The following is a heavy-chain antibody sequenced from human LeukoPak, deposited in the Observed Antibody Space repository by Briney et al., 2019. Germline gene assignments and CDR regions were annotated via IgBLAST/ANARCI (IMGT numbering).Heavy chain of an antibody. CDR1: GFTFSDYN. CDR2: ISRSGSTK. J-gene: IGHJ4*02. V-gene: IGHV3-11*04. Sequence: GGSLRLSCAASGFTFSDYNMRWIRQAPGKGLEWVSSISRSGSTKYYADSVKGRFTISRDNAKNSLYLQMNSLRAEDTAVYYCASGGHYYDSSVYPTFDYWGQGTLVTISS. CDR3: ASGGHYYDSSVYPTFDY. D-gene: IGHD3-22*01.